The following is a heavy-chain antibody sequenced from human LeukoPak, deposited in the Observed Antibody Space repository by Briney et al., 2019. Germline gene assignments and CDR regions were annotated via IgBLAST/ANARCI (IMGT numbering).Heavy chain of an antibody. V-gene: IGHV3-30-3*01. D-gene: IGHD6-19*01. Sequence: PGRSLRLSCAASGFTFSSYAMHWVRQAPGKGLEWVAVISYDGSNKYYADSVKGRFTISRDNSKNTLYLQMNSLRAEDTAVYYCARDLPNSSGWSQGLYWGQGTLVTVSS. J-gene: IGHJ4*02. CDR3: ARDLPNSSGWSQGLY. CDR1: GFTFSSYA. CDR2: ISYDGSNK.